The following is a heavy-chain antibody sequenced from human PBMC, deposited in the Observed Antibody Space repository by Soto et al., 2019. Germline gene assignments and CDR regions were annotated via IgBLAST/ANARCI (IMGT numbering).Heavy chain of an antibody. J-gene: IGHJ6*02. CDR3: ARKGPAPYYYYGMDV. CDR1: GYSFTTYG. CDR2: ISAYNGNT. Sequence: QVQLVQSGGEVKKPGASVKVSCKTSGYSFTTYGISWVRQAPGQGLEWMGWISAYNGNTNYAQKLQDRVTMTTDTSTSTAYIELRSLRSDDTAADYCARKGPAPYYYYGMDVWGQGSTVTVS. V-gene: IGHV1-18*01.